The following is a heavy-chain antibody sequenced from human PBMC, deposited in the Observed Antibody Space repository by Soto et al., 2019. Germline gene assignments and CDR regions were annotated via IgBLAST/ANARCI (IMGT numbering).Heavy chain of an antibody. Sequence: EVQLLESGGGLVQPGGSLRLSCAASGFTFSSYAMSWVRQAPGKGLEWVSAISGSGGSTYYADSVKGRFTITRDNSKNPVDPEIKRLGGVDTAVFYWAKGVLRVVGYGWFGPWGQGTLVTVSS. V-gene: IGHV3-23*01. J-gene: IGHJ5*02. CDR2: ISGSGGST. D-gene: IGHD3-3*01. CDR3: AKGVLRVVGYGWFGP. CDR1: GFTFSSYA.